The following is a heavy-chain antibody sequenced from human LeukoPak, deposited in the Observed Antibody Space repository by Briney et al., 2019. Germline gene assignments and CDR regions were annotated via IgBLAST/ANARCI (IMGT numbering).Heavy chain of an antibody. CDR1: GFTVTTYN. V-gene: IGHV3-66*01. Sequence: GGSLVITCATSGFTVTTYNMSCVRQAPGKGLEWVSVFYSGGSTYYADSVNGRFTISRDNSKNTVYLQMNSLRAEDTAVYSCARAPGGYDSSGSGASDIWGEGTTVTVSS. CDR3: ARAPGGYDSSGSGASDI. D-gene: IGHD3-22*01. J-gene: IGHJ3*02. CDR2: FYSGGST.